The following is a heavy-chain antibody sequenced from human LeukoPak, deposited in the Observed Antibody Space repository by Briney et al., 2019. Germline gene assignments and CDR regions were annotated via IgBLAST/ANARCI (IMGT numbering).Heavy chain of an antibody. CDR2: INPSGGST. CDR1: GYTFTGYY. CDR3: ARDWQAGAFDP. J-gene: IGHJ5*02. V-gene: IGHV1-46*01. D-gene: IGHD6-13*01. Sequence: EASVKVSCKASGYTFTGYYMYWVRQAPGQGLEWMGGINPSGGSTNYAQKFQDRVTMTRDMSTSTVYMELSSLRPEDTAVYYCARDWQAGAFDPWGQGTLVTVSS.